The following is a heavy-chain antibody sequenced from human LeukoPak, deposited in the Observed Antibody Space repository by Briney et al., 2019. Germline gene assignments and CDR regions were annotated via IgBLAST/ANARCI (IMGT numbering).Heavy chain of an antibody. CDR3: ARDMDSSGRPPYYYAMDV. J-gene: IGHJ6*02. D-gene: IGHD3-22*01. CDR2: INPSGGST. CDR1: VYTFTSYN. V-gene: IGHV1-46*01. Sequence: ASVKVSCKASVYTFTSYNMHWVRQAPGQGLEWMGIINPSGGSTSYAQKFQGRVTMTRDTSTSTVYMELSSLRSEDTAVYYCARDMDSSGRPPYYYAMDVWGQGTTVTVSS.